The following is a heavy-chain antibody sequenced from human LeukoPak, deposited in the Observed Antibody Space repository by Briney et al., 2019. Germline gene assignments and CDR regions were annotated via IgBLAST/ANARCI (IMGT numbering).Heavy chain of an antibody. CDR1: GYTFTGYY. CDR3: AAAGFGRYFDWHQTALAFDI. Sequence: GASVKVSCKASGYTFTGYYMHWVRQAPGQGLEWMGWINPNSGGTNYAQKFQGRVTMTRDTSISTAYMELSRLRSDDTAVYYCAAAGFGRYFDWHQTALAFDIWGQGTMVTVSS. V-gene: IGHV1-2*02. D-gene: IGHD3-9*01. J-gene: IGHJ3*02. CDR2: INPNSGGT.